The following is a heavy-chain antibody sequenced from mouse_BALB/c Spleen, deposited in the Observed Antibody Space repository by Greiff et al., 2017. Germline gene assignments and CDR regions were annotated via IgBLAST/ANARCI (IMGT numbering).Heavy chain of an antibody. CDR2: ISYSGST. V-gene: IGHV3-8*02. Sequence: EVQRVESGPSLVKPSQSLSLTCSVTGDSINSGYWNWFRQFPGNKLEYMGYISYSGSTYYNPSHKSRISIIRDTSKNQYYLQLNSVTTADTATYYCARSSPCKGYDDYAMDYWGQGTSVTVSS. CDR3: ARSSPCKGYDDYAMDY. D-gene: IGHD2-2*01. CDR1: GDSINSGY. J-gene: IGHJ4*01.